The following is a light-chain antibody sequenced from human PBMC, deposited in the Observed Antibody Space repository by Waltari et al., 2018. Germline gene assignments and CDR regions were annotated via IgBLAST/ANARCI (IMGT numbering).Light chain of an antibody. CDR2: INSDGSH. CDR1: RGHTSNI. J-gene: IGLJ3*02. Sequence: QLVLTQSPSASASLGASVKLTCTLDRGHTSNIIAWLQQHPPKGPRFLRKINSDGSHSKGDEIPDRFSGSSSGAERYLTISSLQSEDEADYYCQTGGHGTWVFGGGTNLTVL. V-gene: IGLV4-69*01. CDR3: QTGGHGTWV.